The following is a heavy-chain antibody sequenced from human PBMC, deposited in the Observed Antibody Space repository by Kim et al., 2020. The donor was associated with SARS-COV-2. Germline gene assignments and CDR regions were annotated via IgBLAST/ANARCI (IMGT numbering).Heavy chain of an antibody. CDR1: GGSISSYY. V-gene: IGHV4-59*13. J-gene: IGHJ2*01. D-gene: IGHD3-10*01. Sequence: SETLSLTCTVSGGSISSYYWSWIRQPPGKGLEWIGYIYYSGSTNYNPSLKSRVTISVDTSKNQFSLKLSSVTAADTAVYYCARGWFGEGWYFDLWGRGTLVTVSS. CDR3: ARGWFGEGWYFDL. CDR2: IYYSGST.